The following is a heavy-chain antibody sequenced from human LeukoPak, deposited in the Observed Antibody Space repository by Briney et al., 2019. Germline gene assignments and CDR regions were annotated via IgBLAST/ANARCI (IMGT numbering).Heavy chain of an antibody. D-gene: IGHD3-10*01. J-gene: IGHJ6*03. V-gene: IGHV4-59*01. Sequence: SETLSLTCTVSGGSINSYYWSWIRQPPGKVLQWIGCIHYSGSTNYNPSLKSRVTISVDTSKNQFSLKLSSVTAADTAVYYRARTTMVRGTYYMDVWGKGTTVTISS. CDR3: ARTTMVRGTYYMDV. CDR2: IHYSGST. CDR1: GGSINSYY.